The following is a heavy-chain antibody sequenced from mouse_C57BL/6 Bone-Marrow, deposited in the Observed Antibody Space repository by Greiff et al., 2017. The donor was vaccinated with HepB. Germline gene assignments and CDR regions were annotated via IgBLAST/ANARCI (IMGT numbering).Heavy chain of an antibody. CDR3: AKPGVGDGYFDV. CDR1: GFSLPSYG. Sequence: VKLQESGPGLVAPSQSLSITCTVSGFSLPSYGVSWVRQPPGKGLEWRGVIWGDGSTNYHSALISRLSISKDHSKSQVFLKLNSLQTEDTATYYCAKPGVGDGYFDVCGTGTTVTVSS. J-gene: IGHJ1*03. CDR2: IWGDGST. V-gene: IGHV2-3*01.